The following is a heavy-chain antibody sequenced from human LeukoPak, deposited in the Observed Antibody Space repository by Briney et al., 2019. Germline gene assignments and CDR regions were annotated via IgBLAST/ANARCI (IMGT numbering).Heavy chain of an antibody. V-gene: IGHV3-53*01. CDR1: GFTVSSNY. Sequence: GGSLRLSCAASGFTVSSNYMSWVRRAPGKGLEWVSVIYSGGSTYYADSVKGRFTISRDNSKNTLYLQMNSLRAEDTAVYYCARVHDYYYYYMDVWGKGTTVTVSS. J-gene: IGHJ6*03. CDR2: IYSGGST. CDR3: ARVHDYYYYYMDV.